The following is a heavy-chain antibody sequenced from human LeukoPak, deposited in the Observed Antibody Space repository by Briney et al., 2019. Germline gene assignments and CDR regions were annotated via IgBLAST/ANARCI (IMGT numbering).Heavy chain of an antibody. CDR1: GFTFSGYG. J-gene: IGHJ4*02. D-gene: IGHD3-10*01. V-gene: IGHV3-30*18. Sequence: GRSLRLSCAASGFTFSGYGMHWVRQAPGKGLEWVAVISYDGSNKYYADSVKGRFTISRDNSKNTLYLQMNSLRAEDTAVYYCANSLMEGNYYGSGSYYIDYWGQGTLVTVSS. CDR3: ANSLMEGNYYGSGSYYIDY. CDR2: ISYDGSNK.